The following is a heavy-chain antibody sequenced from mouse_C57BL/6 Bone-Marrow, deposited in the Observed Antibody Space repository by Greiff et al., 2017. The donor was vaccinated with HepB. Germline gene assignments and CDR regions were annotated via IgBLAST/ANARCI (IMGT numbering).Heavy chain of an antibody. D-gene: IGHD1-1*01. V-gene: IGHV5-17*01. J-gene: IGHJ2*01. CDR2: ISSGSSTI. CDR1: GFTFSDYG. Sequence: DVHLVESGGGLVKPGGSLKLSCAASGFTFSDYGMHWVRQAPEKGLEWVAYISSGSSTIYYADTVKGRFTISRDNAKNTLFLQMTSLRSEDTAMYYCAIWGYYGSSYVDYWGQGTTLTVSS. CDR3: AIWGYYGSSYVDY.